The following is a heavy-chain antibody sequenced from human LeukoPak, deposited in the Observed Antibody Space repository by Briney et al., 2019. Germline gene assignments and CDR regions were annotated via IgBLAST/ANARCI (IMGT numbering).Heavy chain of an antibody. Sequence: KASETLSLTCTVSGGSISSYYWSWIRQPPGKGLEWIGYIYYSVSTNYNPSLKSRVTISVDTSKNQFSLKLSSVTAADTAVYYCARATNGMDVWGQGTTVTVSS. CDR3: ARATNGMDV. D-gene: IGHD5-12*01. CDR1: GGSISSYY. CDR2: IYYSVST. V-gene: IGHV4-59*01. J-gene: IGHJ6*02.